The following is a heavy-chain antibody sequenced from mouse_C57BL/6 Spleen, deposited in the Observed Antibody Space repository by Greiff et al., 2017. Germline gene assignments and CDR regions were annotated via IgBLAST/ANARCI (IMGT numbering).Heavy chain of an antibody. Sequence: VQRVESGAELVRPGSSVKLSCKASGYTFTSYWMDWVKQRPGQGLEWIGNIYPSDSETHYNQKFKDKATLTVDKSSSTAYMQLSSLTSEDSAVYYCARRGANWGWYFDVWGTGTTVTVSS. D-gene: IGHD4-1*01. CDR3: ARRGANWGWYFDV. CDR2: IYPSDSET. J-gene: IGHJ1*03. V-gene: IGHV1-61*01. CDR1: GYTFTSYW.